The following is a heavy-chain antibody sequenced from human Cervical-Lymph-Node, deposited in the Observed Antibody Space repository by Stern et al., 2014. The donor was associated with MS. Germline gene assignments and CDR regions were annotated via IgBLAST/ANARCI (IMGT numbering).Heavy chain of an antibody. CDR2: IYYSGSN. CDR1: GGSISSGGYY. V-gene: IGHV4-31*03. J-gene: IGHJ4*02. Sequence: VQLVESGPGLVKPSQTLSLTCTVSGGSISSGGYYWSWIRPHPGKGLEWLGYIYYSGSNYYTPPLKSRVTISIDTSKNQFSLKLSSVTSADTALYYCARGRDGYKSHFDYWGQGTLVTVSS. D-gene: IGHD5-24*01. CDR3: ARGRDGYKSHFDY.